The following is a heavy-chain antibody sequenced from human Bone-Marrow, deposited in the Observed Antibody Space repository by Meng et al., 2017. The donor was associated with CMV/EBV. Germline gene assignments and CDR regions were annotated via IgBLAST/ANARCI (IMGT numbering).Heavy chain of an antibody. D-gene: IGHD1-1*01. Sequence: GSLSLTCTVSGGSVSSGSYYWSWIRQPPGKGLEWIGYIYYSGSTNYNPSLKSRVTISVDTSKNQFSLKLSSVTAADTAVYYCASYGYTNYFDYWGQGTLVTVSS. CDR3: ASYGYTNYFDY. V-gene: IGHV4-61*01. CDR2: IYYSGST. J-gene: IGHJ4*02. CDR1: GGSVSSGSYY.